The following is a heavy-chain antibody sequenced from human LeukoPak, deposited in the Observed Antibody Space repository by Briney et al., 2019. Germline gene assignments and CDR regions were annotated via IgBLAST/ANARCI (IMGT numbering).Heavy chain of an antibody. D-gene: IGHD3-3*01. V-gene: IGHV3-48*04. CDR2: ISSSSTTI. J-gene: IGHJ3*02. CDR1: GFTLSYYS. Sequence: GGSLRLSCAASGFTLSYYSMNWVRQAPGKGLEWISYISSSSTTIYYADSVKGRFTISRDNAKNSLNLQMNSLRAEDTAVYYCARTGVARLGDAFDIWGQGTMVTVSS. CDR3: ARTGVARLGDAFDI.